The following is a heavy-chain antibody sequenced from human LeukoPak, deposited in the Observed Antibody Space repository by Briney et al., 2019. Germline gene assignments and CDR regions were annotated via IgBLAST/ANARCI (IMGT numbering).Heavy chain of an antibody. V-gene: IGHV3-23*01. D-gene: IGHD3-3*01. CDR2: ISGSGGST. CDR3: ARDGSDFWSGSDS. J-gene: IGHJ5*01. CDR1: GFSFRSYA. Sequence: GGSLRLSCAASGFSFRSYAMSWVSQAPGKGLEWVSVISGSGGSTYYADSVKGRFTISRDNAKNSLYLQMNSLRAEDTAVYYCARDGSDFWSGSDSWGQGTLVTVSS.